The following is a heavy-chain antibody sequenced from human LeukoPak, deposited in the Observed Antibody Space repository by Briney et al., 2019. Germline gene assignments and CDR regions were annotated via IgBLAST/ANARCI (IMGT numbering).Heavy chain of an antibody. CDR2: IYHTGKT. J-gene: IGHJ4*02. D-gene: IGHD6-13*01. CDR3: ARRSSNSWDFDS. V-gene: IGHV4-59*03. CDR1: GGSISSYS. Sequence: SETLSLTCTVSGGSISSYSWSWIRQPPGKGLEWIGYIYHTGKTNYNPSLEGRVSISVDTSRSQFSLRLNSVAAADTAVYYCARRSSNSWDFDSWGPGTLVTVSS.